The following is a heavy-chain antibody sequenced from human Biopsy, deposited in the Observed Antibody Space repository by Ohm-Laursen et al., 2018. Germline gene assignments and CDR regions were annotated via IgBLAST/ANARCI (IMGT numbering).Heavy chain of an antibody. V-gene: IGHV3-53*01. CDR3: ARNKPGSSSGSDFDY. D-gene: IGHD6-6*01. CDR1: GFTVSSNY. J-gene: IGHJ4*02. CDR2: IYSGDRP. Sequence: GTLSLTCAASGFTVSSNYVSWVRQAPGMGLEWVSVIYSGDRPYYRESVRGRFTISRDNSKNTLYLQMNSLRADDTAVYYCARNKPGSSSGSDFDYWGQGTLVTASS.